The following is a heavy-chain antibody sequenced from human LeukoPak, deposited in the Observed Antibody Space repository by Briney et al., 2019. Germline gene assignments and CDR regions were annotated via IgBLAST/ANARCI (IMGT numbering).Heavy chain of an antibody. J-gene: IGHJ4*02. CDR2: ISSSGSTI. CDR1: GFTFSSYE. Sequence: EGSLRLSCAASGFTFSSYEMNWVRQAPGKGLEWVSYISSSGSTIYYADSVKGRFTISRDNAKNSLYLQMNSLRAEDTAVYYCARATTTPTYYYDSSGLIKGGYFDYWGQGTLVTVSS. CDR3: ARATTTPTYYYDSSGLIKGGYFDY. V-gene: IGHV3-48*03. D-gene: IGHD3-22*01.